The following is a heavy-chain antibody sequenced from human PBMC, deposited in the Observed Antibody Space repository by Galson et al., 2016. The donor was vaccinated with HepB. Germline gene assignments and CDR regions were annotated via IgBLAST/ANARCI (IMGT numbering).Heavy chain of an antibody. V-gene: IGHV2-5*02. CDR3: AHRETRQFNAFGV. J-gene: IGHJ3*01. Sequence: PALVTPTQTLTLTCTFSGFSLSTTGVGVTWIRQRPGKALEWLALIYWDDDKRYSPSLKNRLTITKGSSKNQVLLTVTNLDPADTATYYCAHRETRQFNAFGVWGQGAMVTVSS. CDR1: GFSLSTTGVG. D-gene: IGHD5-24*01. CDR2: IYWDDDK.